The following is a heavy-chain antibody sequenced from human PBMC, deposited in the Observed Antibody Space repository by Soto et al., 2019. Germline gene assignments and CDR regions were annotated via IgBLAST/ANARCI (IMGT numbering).Heavy chain of an antibody. Sequence: SETLSLTCAVYGGSFSGYYWSWSRQPPGKGLEWIGEINHSGSTNYNPSLKSRVTISVDTSKNQFSLKLSSVTAADTAVYYCARVGWDYWGQGTLVTVSS. D-gene: IGHD2-15*01. CDR1: GGSFSGYY. V-gene: IGHV4-34*01. CDR2: INHSGST. CDR3: ARVGWDY. J-gene: IGHJ4*02.